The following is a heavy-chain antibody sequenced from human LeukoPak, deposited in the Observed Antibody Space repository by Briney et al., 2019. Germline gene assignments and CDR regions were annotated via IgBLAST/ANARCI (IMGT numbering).Heavy chain of an antibody. Sequence: ASVKVSCKASGYTFTSYGISWVRQAPGQGLEWMGWISAYNGNTNYAQKLQGRVTMTTDASTSTAYMELRSLRSDDTAVYYCARGVIMSQSSVFDPWGQGTLVTVSS. CDR3: ARGVIMSQSSVFDP. V-gene: IGHV1-18*01. CDR1: GYTFTSYG. J-gene: IGHJ5*02. D-gene: IGHD2-21*01. CDR2: ISAYNGNT.